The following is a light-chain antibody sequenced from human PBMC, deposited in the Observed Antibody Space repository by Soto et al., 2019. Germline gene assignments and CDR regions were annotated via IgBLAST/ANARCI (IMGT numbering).Light chain of an antibody. J-gene: IGLJ1*01. CDR3: TGWDDSLDGFV. Sequence: QSVLTQPPSASGTPGQRVTISCSGSSSNIGRNPVNWYQQLPGTAPKLLIYNNYQRPSGVPDRFSGSKSGTSASLAISGLQSEDEADYYCTGWDDSLDGFVFGTGTKVTVL. CDR1: SSNIGRNP. V-gene: IGLV1-44*01. CDR2: NNY.